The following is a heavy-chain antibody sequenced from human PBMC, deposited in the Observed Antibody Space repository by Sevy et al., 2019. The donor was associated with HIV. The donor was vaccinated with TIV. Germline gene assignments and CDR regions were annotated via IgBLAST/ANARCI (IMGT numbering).Heavy chain of an antibody. Sequence: GGCLRLSCAATGFTVTSNYMSWVRQGPGKGLEWVSGFYNGDSTPYADSVKGRFTISRDKSNNTLYLQMDSLRAEDTAVYYCAREAGSSSFDYWGQGTLVTVSS. J-gene: IGHJ4*02. CDR1: GFTVTSNY. CDR3: AREAGSSSFDY. V-gene: IGHV3-53*01. D-gene: IGHD6-13*01. CDR2: FYNGDST.